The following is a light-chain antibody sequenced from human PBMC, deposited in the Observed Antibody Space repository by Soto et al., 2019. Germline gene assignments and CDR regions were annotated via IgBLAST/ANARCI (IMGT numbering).Light chain of an antibody. V-gene: IGKV3-15*01. CDR3: QQYKSWPYT. J-gene: IGKJ2*01. CDR1: QSVSSK. CDR2: GAF. Sequence: EIVMTQSPATLSVSPGERATLSCRASQSVSSKLAWYQQKPGQPPRLLIYGAFTRATGIPARFGGSGSGTEFTLTISSLQSEDFAVYYCQQYKSWPYTFGQGTKLEIK.